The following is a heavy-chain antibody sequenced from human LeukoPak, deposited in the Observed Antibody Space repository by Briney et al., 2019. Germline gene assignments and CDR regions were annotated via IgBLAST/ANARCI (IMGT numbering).Heavy chain of an antibody. Sequence: ASVKVSCTASGYTFTNYAMNWVRQAPGQGLEWMGWISPNSGGTNYAQKFQGRVTMTRDTSISTAYMELSRLRSDDTAVYYCARVPDYGGNYYYMDVWGKGTTVTVSS. J-gene: IGHJ6*03. CDR2: ISPNSGGT. CDR1: GYTFTNYA. V-gene: IGHV1-2*02. D-gene: IGHD4-23*01. CDR3: ARVPDYGGNYYYMDV.